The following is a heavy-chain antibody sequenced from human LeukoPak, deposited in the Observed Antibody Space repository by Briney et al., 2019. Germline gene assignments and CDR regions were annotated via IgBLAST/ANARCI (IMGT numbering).Heavy chain of an antibody. D-gene: IGHD5-12*01. CDR3: ARSGYSGYEFDH. J-gene: IGHJ4*02. V-gene: IGHV3-48*02. CDR2: ISSSSSIT. Sequence: PGGSLRLSCAVSGFTFSSYRMNWVRQAPGMGLEWVSYISSSSSITYYADSVKGRFTTSRDNAKNSLYLQMDSLRDEDTAVYYCARSGYSGYEFDHWGQGTRVTVSS. CDR1: GFTFSSYR.